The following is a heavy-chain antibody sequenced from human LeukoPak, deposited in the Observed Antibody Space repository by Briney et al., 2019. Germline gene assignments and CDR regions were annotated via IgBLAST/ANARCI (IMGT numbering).Heavy chain of an antibody. J-gene: IGHJ4*02. D-gene: IGHD3-16*01. CDR2: IYTSGST. CDR3: ARGRFGGAYDS. V-gene: IGHV4-59*10. CDR1: GGSFSGYY. Sequence: SETLSLTCAVYGGSFSGYYWSWIRQPAGKGLEWIGRIYTSGSTNYNPSLKSRVTISLDTSKKQFSLKLSSVTAADTAVYYCARGRFGGAYDSWGQGTLVTVSS.